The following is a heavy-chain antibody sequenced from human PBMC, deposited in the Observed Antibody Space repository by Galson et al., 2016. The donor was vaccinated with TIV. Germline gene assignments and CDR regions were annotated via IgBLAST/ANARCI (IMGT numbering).Heavy chain of an antibody. CDR2: VADHGNTQ. CDR1: GFTFSNYG. D-gene: IGHD2-8*01. Sequence: SLRLSCAASGFTFSNYGMLWVRQAPGKGLEWVADVADHGNTQYYADSVKGRFTVSRDNSKNTVYLQMNSLRVEDTAVYYCATELGTNGVCDELDYWGQGTLVTVSS. V-gene: IGHV3-30*03. CDR3: ATELGTNGVCDELDY. J-gene: IGHJ4*02.